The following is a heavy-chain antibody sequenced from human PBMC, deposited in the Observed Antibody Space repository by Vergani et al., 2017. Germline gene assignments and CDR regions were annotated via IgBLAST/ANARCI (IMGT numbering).Heavy chain of an antibody. CDR1: GFTFSSYD. J-gene: IGHJ4*02. Sequence: VQLVESGGGLVQPGGSLRLSCAASGFTFSSYDMHWVRQAPGKGLEWVAVISYDGSNKYYADSVKGRFTISRDNSKNTLYLQMNSLRAEDTSVYYCVASGSLKGIFDYWGQGTLVTVSS. D-gene: IGHD3-10*01. V-gene: IGHV3-30-3*01. CDR3: VASGSLKGIFDY. CDR2: ISYDGSNK.